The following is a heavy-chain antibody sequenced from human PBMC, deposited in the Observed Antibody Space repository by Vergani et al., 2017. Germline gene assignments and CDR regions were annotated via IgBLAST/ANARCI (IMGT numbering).Heavy chain of an antibody. Sequence: QVQLQESGPGLVKPSQTLSLTCTVSGGSISSGSYYWSWIRQPAGKGLEWIGRIYTSGNTNYNPSLKSRVTISVDTSKNQFSLKLSSVTAADTAVYYCARGLRETPWGIQVGNWFDPWGQGTLVTVSS. V-gene: IGHV4-61*02. CDR2: IYTSGNT. CDR1: GGSISSGSYY. D-gene: IGHD5-18*01. J-gene: IGHJ5*02. CDR3: ARGLRETPWGIQVGNWFDP.